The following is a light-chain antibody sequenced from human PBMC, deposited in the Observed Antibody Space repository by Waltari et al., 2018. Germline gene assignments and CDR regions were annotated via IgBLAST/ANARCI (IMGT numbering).Light chain of an antibody. Sequence: EIVMTQSPATLSVSPGERATLSCRASQSISSNLAWYQQKPGQAPRPLIYGASIRATGFPARFSGSGSGTEFTLTISILQSEDFAVYFCQQYNNWPPGTFGQGTKVEIK. CDR3: QQYNNWPPGT. CDR1: QSISSN. V-gene: IGKV3D-15*03. CDR2: GAS. J-gene: IGKJ1*01.